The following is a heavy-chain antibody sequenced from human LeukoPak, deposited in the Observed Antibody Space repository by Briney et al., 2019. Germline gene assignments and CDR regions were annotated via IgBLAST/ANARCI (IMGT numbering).Heavy chain of an antibody. CDR1: GDTVSNNSAA. Sequence: SQTLSLTCAISGDTVSNNSAAWNWIRQSPSRGLEWLGRTYYRSKWCNEYAVSVKSRVTINPDTSKNQFSLHLNSVTPEDTAVYYCALSRVGGGYYFDYWGQGTLVTVSS. J-gene: IGHJ4*02. D-gene: IGHD1-26*01. CDR3: ALSRVGGGYYFDY. V-gene: IGHV6-1*01. CDR2: TYYRSKWCN.